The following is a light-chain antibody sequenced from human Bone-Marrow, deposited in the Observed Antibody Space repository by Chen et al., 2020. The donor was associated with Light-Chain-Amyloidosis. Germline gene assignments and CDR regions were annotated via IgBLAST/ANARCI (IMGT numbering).Light chain of an antibody. Sequence: QSALTHQASLSGSPGQPSTSACTGTSSYVGGDNHVSWYQQHPDKAPKLMIYEVTNRPSWVPDRFSGSKSDNTASLTISGLQTEDVADYFCSSYTITNTLVFGSGTRVTVL. J-gene: IGLJ1*01. CDR1: SSYVGGDNH. CDR2: EVT. V-gene: IGLV2-14*01. CDR3: SSYTITNTLV.